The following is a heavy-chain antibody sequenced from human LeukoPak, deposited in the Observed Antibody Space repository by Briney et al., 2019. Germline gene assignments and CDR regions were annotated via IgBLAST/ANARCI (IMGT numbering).Heavy chain of an antibody. Sequence: SETLSLTCTVSGGSISSYYWSRIRQPPGKGLEWIGYIYYSGSTNYNPSLKSRVTISVDTSKNQFSLKLSSVTAADTAVYYCARGAWSYGLDYWGQGTLVTVSS. D-gene: IGHD5-18*01. CDR3: ARGAWSYGLDY. CDR1: GGSISSYY. J-gene: IGHJ4*02. V-gene: IGHV4-59*01. CDR2: IYYSGST.